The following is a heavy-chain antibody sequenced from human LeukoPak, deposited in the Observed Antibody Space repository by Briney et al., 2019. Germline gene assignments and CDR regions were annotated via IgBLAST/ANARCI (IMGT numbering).Heavy chain of an antibody. V-gene: IGHV3-23*01. J-gene: IGHJ4*02. CDR1: GLTFSSYA. D-gene: IGHD3-10*01. Sequence: GGSLRLSCAASGLTFSSYAMSWVRQAPGKGLEWVSAISGSGGSTYYADSVKGRITISRDNSKNTLYLQMNSLRAEDTAVYYCAKGFFRARFVEIFDYWGQGTLVTVSS. CDR2: ISGSGGST. CDR3: AKGFFRARFVEIFDY.